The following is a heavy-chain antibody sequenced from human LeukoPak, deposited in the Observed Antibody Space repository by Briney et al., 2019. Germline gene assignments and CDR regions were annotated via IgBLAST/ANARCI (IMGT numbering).Heavy chain of an antibody. D-gene: IGHD2-8*01. V-gene: IGHV3-23*01. J-gene: IGHJ4*02. CDR2: ISDSGDDT. CDR1: GFTFTTFA. CDR3: AKSHCVLQRGYFDY. Sequence: GGSLRLSCVASGFTFTTFAMTWVRQAPGKGLEWVSTISDSGDDTYYADSVKGRFTISRDNSRDTLYVQMNSLRAEDAAVYYCAKSHCVLQRGYFDYWGQGTLVTVSS.